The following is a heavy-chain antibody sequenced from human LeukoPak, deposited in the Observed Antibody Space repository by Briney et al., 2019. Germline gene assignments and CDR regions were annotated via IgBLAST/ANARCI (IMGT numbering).Heavy chain of an antibody. CDR2: ISSGGDII. V-gene: IGHV3-23*01. D-gene: IGHD3-16*01. CDR1: GFTFSAYA. CDR3: AKGRDYPWVFDY. J-gene: IGHJ4*02. Sequence: GGSLALSCAASGFTFSAYAMTWARQAPGKGLEWVSSISSGGDIIYYADSVKGRFTISRDNSKNTLYLQMNSLRAEDTAVYYCAKGRDYPWVFDYWGQGTLVTVSS.